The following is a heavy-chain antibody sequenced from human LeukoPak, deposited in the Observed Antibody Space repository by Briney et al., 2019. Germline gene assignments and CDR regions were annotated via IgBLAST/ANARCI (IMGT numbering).Heavy chain of an antibody. Sequence: PGGSLRLSCAASGFTFSDYWMSWVRQSPGKRLEWVANIKHDGSEKYYVDSVKSRFTISRDNSKNTLYLQMNSLRAEDTAVYHCAKDKVTMVRGEPGGFDYWGQGTLVTVSS. CDR1: GFTFSDYW. CDR3: AKDKVTMVRGEPGGFDY. J-gene: IGHJ4*02. V-gene: IGHV3-7*01. D-gene: IGHD3-10*01. CDR2: IKHDGSEK.